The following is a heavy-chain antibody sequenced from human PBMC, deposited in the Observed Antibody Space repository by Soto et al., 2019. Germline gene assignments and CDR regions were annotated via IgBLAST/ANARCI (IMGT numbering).Heavy chain of an antibody. J-gene: IGHJ4*02. CDR3: ANDFIRFHDILTGYPPTPHFDY. Sequence: GGSLRLSCAASGFTFSSYGMHWVRQAPGKGLEWVAVISYDGSNKYYADSVKGRFTISRDNSKNTLYLQMNSLRAEDTAVYYCANDFIRFHDILTGYPPTPHFDYWGQGTLVTVSS. CDR2: ISYDGSNK. V-gene: IGHV3-30*18. CDR1: GFTFSSYG. D-gene: IGHD3-9*01.